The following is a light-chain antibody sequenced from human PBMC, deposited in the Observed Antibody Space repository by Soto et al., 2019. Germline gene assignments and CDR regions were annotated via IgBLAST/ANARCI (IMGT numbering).Light chain of an antibody. J-gene: IGLJ3*02. CDR1: TSNIGNNY. V-gene: IGLV1-47*02. Sequence: QSVLTQPPSVSGTPGQGVTISCSGSTSNIGNNYVFWHQQVPGTAPKLLIHTNNRRPSGVPDRFSASKSATTASLAISRLRSEDEADYYCAVWDDNLRGLGVFGGGTKLTVL. CDR2: TNN. CDR3: AVWDDNLRGLGV.